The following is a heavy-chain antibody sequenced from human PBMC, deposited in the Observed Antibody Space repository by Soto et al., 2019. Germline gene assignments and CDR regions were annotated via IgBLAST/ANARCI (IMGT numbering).Heavy chain of an antibody. V-gene: IGHV1-18*01. CDR3: ARDIKYYDSSGNFDY. Sequence: ASVKVSCKASGYTFTRNGISWVRQAPGQGLEWMGWISAHNGNTNYAQRLQGRVTMTTDTSTSTAYMELRSLRSDDTAVYYCARDIKYYDSSGNFDYWGQGTLVTVS. CDR1: GYTFTRNG. J-gene: IGHJ4*02. CDR2: ISAHNGNT. D-gene: IGHD3-22*01.